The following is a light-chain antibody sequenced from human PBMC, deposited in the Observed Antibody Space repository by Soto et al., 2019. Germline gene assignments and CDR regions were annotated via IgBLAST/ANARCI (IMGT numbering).Light chain of an antibody. CDR2: DVS. CDR1: QNIGTW. CDR3: QQYNSYS. Sequence: DIQMTQSPSTLSASVGDRVTITCRASQNIGTWLAWYQQKPGKAPKLLIYDVSSLESGVPSRFSGSGSGTEFTLTISSLQPDDFATYYCQQYNSYSFGQGTKVDI. V-gene: IGKV1-5*01. J-gene: IGKJ1*01.